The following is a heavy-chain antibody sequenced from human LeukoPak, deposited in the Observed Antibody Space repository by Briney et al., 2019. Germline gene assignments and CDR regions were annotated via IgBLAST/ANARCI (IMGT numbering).Heavy chain of an antibody. Sequence: GGSLRLSCAPSGFTFSTAWMTWVRQAPGKGLEWLGNINEGGSVTNYVDSVRGRFSISRDNAQNTMYLQMSSLRVEDTAVYYCARDHHFGALDYWGQGTLVTVSS. CDR1: GFTFSTAW. J-gene: IGHJ4*02. V-gene: IGHV3-7*01. CDR3: ARDHHFGALDY. CDR2: INEGGSVT. D-gene: IGHD1-26*01.